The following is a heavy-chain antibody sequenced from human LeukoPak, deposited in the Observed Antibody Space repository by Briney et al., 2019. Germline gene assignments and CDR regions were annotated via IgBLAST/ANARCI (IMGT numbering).Heavy chain of an antibody. CDR2: IKYDASSA. V-gene: IGHV3-74*01. CDR3: ARGATYAYYQDY. CDR1: GFTFSSHW. D-gene: IGHD1-26*01. Sequence: GGSLRLSCADSGFTFSSHWMHWVRQAPGKGLVWVSRIKYDASSASYADSVKGRFTISRDNAKNTLYLQMNSLRAEDTAVYYCARGATYAYYQDYWGQGTLVTVSS. J-gene: IGHJ4*02.